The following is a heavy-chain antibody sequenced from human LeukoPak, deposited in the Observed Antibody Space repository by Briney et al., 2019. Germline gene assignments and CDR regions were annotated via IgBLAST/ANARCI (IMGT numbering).Heavy chain of an antibody. Sequence: SVKVSCKASGGTFSSYAISWVRQAPGQGLEWMGRIIPILGIANYAQKFQGRVTITADKSTSTAYMELSSLRSEDTAVYYCASYEWFGELERSYYYYGMDVWGQGTTVTVSS. CDR3: ASYEWFGELERSYYYYGMDV. CDR1: GGTFSSYA. V-gene: IGHV1-69*04. J-gene: IGHJ6*02. CDR2: IIPILGIA. D-gene: IGHD3-10*01.